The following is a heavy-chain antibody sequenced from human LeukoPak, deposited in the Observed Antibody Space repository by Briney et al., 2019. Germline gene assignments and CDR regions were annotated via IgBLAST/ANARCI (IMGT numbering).Heavy chain of an antibody. D-gene: IGHD6-19*01. CDR1: GYTFTGYH. CDR2: INPISGGT. Sequence: ASVKVSCKTSGYTFTGYHMYWVRQAPGQGLEWMGWINPISGGTNYAQKFQGRVTMTRDTSISTACMELSRLTSDDTAVYYCSRGGIYSSGWYPEYFHHWGQGTLVTVSS. V-gene: IGHV1-2*02. J-gene: IGHJ1*01. CDR3: SRGGIYSSGWYPEYFHH.